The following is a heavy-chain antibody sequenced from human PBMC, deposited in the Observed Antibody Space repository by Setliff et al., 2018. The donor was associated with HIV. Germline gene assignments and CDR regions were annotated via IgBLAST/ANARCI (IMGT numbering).Heavy chain of an antibody. J-gene: IGHJ2*01. CDR3: ARHDGTYCGGDCYLLGYFDL. CDR1: GGSISSGGYY. D-gene: IGHD2-21*02. V-gene: IGHV4-39*01. CDR2: IYHSGST. Sequence: PSETLSLTCTVSGGSISSGGYYWGWIRQPPGKGLEWIGSIYHSGSTYYNPSLKSRVTLSVDTSKNQFSLKLSSVTAADTAVYYCARHDGTYCGGDCYLLGYFDLWGRGTLVTVSS.